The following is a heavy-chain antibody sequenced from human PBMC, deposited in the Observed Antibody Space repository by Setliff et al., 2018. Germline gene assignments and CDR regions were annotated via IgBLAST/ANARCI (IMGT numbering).Heavy chain of an antibody. CDR2: IDPSGDT. Sequence: PSETLSLTCTVSGGSISSGSHYWTWIRQPTGKRLEWIGHIDPSGDTNYSPSLKSRVTISGDTSQNYFSLKLTSVTEADTAVYYCAREGRRYYDSSGYYYDPYYYYYMDVWGKGTTVTVSS. V-gene: IGHV4-61*09. J-gene: IGHJ6*03. D-gene: IGHD3-22*01. CDR1: GGSISSGSHY. CDR3: AREGRRYYDSSGYYYDPYYYYYMDV.